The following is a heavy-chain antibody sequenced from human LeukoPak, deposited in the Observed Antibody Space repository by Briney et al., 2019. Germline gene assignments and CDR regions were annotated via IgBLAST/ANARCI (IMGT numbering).Heavy chain of an antibody. Sequence: GGSLRLSCAASGFTFSSHWMHWVRQAPGKGLVWVSRIKSDGITTNYADFVRGRFTISRDNAKNTLYLQINSLRAEDTAVYYCARGATYAHYFDFWGQGSLVTVSS. V-gene: IGHV3-74*01. CDR1: GFTFSSHW. CDR2: IKSDGITT. D-gene: IGHD1-26*01. J-gene: IGHJ4*02. CDR3: ARGATYAHYFDF.